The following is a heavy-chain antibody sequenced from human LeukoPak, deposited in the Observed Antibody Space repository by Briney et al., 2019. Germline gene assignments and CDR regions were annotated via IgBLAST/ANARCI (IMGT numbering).Heavy chain of an antibody. V-gene: IGHV4-59*01. Sequence: WQTVSLTCTVSGGSISSYYWSWIRQPPGKGLEWIGYIYYSGCTNYNPSLKSRVTISVDTSKNQFSLKLSSVTAADTAVYYCARADSSGWYEVDYWGQGTLVTVSS. CDR3: ARADSSGWYEVDY. CDR1: GGSISSYY. CDR2: IYYSGCT. D-gene: IGHD6-19*01. J-gene: IGHJ4*02.